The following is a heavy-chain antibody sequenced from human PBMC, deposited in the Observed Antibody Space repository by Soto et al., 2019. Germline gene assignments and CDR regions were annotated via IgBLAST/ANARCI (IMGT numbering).Heavy chain of an antibody. CDR2: IIPVFGTT. J-gene: IGHJ6*01. V-gene: IGHV1-69*01. CDR1: GGSFSDYA. D-gene: IGHD6-13*01. Sequence: QVQLDQSGPEQKRPGSSVKVSCKAAGGSFSDYALSWVRQASGQRLEWIGGIIPVFGTTNYAQRFQDRVTITADGSATTAHMELRSLRNDDTAVYFCARGRGMGFSSTWNIYWYYNMDVWGQGPAVTVSS. CDR3: ARGRGMGFSSTWNIYWYYNMDV.